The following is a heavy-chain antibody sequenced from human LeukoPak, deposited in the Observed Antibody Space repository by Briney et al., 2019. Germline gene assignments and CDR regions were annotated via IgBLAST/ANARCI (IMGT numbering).Heavy chain of an antibody. D-gene: IGHD3/OR15-3a*01. CDR2: INTDGSSR. J-gene: IGHJ2*01. CDR3: TRASAGLSYLDL. Sequence: HPGGSLRLSCAASGFNFSTSWMNWVRQAPGKGQVCVSRINTDGSSRSYADSVKGRFTISRDNAKNTLYLQMNSLRAEDTAIYYCTRASAGLSYLDLWGRGTLVTVSS. V-gene: IGHV3-74*01. CDR1: GFNFSTSW.